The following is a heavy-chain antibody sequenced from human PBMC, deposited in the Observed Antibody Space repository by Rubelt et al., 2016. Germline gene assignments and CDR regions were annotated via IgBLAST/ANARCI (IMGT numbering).Heavy chain of an antibody. V-gene: IGHV4-34*01. CDR1: GGSLSPYY. Sequence: QVQLQQWGAGLLMPSETLSLTCAVYGGSLSPYYWSWIRQPPGKGLEWIGEINHSGSINYNPFLKSRVTISVDTSKNQFSLKLSSMTAADTAVYYCVRDQRGNSFHWYFDLWGRGPLVTVSS. D-gene: IGHD5-18*01. CDR3: VRDQRGNSFHWYFDL. J-gene: IGHJ2*01. CDR2: INHSGSI.